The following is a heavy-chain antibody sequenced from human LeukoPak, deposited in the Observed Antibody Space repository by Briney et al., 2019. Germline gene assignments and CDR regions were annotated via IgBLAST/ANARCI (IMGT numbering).Heavy chain of an antibody. V-gene: IGHV3-21*01. Sequence: GGSLRLSCAASGFTFSSYSMNWVRQAPGKGLEWVSSISSSSSYIYYADSVKGRFTISSDNAKNSLYLQMNSLRAEDTAVYYCARDTVIMIVVVGGYAFDIWGQGTMVTVSS. CDR3: ARDTVIMIVVVGGYAFDI. CDR1: GFTFSSYS. J-gene: IGHJ3*02. CDR2: ISSSSSYI. D-gene: IGHD3-22*01.